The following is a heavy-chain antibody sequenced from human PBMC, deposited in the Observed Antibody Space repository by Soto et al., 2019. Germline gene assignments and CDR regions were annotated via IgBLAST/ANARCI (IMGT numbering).Heavy chain of an antibody. CDR2: ISWNSGSI. D-gene: IGHD6-13*01. J-gene: IGHJ6*01. CDR1: GFTFDDYA. CDR3: AKLTTAAAGYYYYGMDV. Sequence: GGSLRLSCAASGFTFDDYAMHWVRQAPGKGLEWVSGISWNSGSIGYADSVKGRFTISRHNAKSSLYLQMNNLRAEDTALYYCAKLTTAAAGYYYYGMDVWGQGTTVTVSS. V-gene: IGHV3-9*01.